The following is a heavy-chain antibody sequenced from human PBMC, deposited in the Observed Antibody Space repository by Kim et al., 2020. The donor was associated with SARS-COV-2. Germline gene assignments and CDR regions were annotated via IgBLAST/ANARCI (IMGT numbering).Heavy chain of an antibody. CDR3: ARDMDDYSNYWWVSGTYGMDV. CDR2: IKQDGSEK. J-gene: IGHJ6*02. V-gene: IGHV3-7*01. Sequence: GGSLRLSCAASGFTFSSYWMSWVRQAPGKGLEWVANIKQDGSEKYYVDSVKGRFTISRDNAKNSLYLQMNSLRAEDTAVYYCARDMDDYSNYWWVSGTYGMDVWGQGTTVTVSS. D-gene: IGHD4-4*01. CDR1: GFTFSSYW.